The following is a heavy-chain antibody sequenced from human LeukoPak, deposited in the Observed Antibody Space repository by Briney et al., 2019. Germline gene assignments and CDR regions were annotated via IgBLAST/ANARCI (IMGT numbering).Heavy chain of an antibody. J-gene: IGHJ4*02. CDR2: ISGSGGST. CDR3: AKDRGIIVVVPAATFFIY. D-gene: IGHD2-2*01. Sequence: GGSLRLSCAASGFTFSSYAMSWVRQAPGKGLEWVSAISGSGGSTYYADSVKGRFTISRDNSKNTLYLQMNSLRAEDTAVYYCAKDRGIIVVVPAATFFIYWGQGTLVTVSS. CDR1: GFTFSSYA. V-gene: IGHV3-23*01.